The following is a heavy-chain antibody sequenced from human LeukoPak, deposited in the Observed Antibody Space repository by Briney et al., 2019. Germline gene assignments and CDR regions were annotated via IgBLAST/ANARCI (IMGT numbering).Heavy chain of an antibody. Sequence: SETLSLTCAVYGGSFNDYYWSWICQPPGKGLEWIGEINHSGGTNYNPSLKSRVTISVDTSKNQFSLKLSSVTAADTAVFYCARTNNVFYYFDYWGQGTLVTGSS. CDR2: INHSGGT. V-gene: IGHV4-34*01. CDR3: ARTNNVFYYFDY. CDR1: GGSFNDYY. J-gene: IGHJ4*02. D-gene: IGHD1/OR15-1a*01.